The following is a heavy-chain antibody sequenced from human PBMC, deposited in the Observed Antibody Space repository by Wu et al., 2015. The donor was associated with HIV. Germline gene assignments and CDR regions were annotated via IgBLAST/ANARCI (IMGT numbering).Heavy chain of an antibody. V-gene: IGHV1-46*01. J-gene: IGHJ5*02. CDR2: INPRSDSR. D-gene: IGHD4/OR15-4a*01. CDR1: GYTFINYF. Sequence: QVQLVQSGAEVKKPGASVKVSCTAFGYTFINYFLHWVRQAPGQGPEWVGVINPRSDSRSYAQTFEGRLTMTRDTSKTTVYMELTSLRSEDTAVYYCARGGNLFLWWGRRNWFDPWGQGTLVTVSS. CDR3: ARGGNLFLWWGRRNWFDP.